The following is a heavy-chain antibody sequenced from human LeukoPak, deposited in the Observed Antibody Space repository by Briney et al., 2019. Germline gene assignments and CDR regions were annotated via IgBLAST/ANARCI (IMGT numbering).Heavy chain of an antibody. CDR1: GGSISSSSYY. CDR2: IYYSGST. CDR3: ARNIYSSSSFDY. D-gene: IGHD6-6*01. J-gene: IGHJ4*02. Sequence: PSETLSLTCTVSGGSISSSSYYWGWIRQPPGKGLEWIGSIYYSGSTYYNPSLKSRVTISVDTSKNQFSLKLGSVTAADTVVYYCARNIYSSSSFDYWGQGTLVTVSS. V-gene: IGHV4-39*01.